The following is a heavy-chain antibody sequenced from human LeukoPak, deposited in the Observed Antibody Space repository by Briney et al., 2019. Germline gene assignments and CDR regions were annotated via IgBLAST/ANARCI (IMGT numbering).Heavy chain of an antibody. Sequence: SETLSLTCTISGGSVSSYYWSWIRQPPGKGLEWIGYIYYSGSTNYNPSLKSRVTISVDTSKNQFSLKLSSVTAADTAVYYCARTYYYGSGSYYKLLDAFDIWGQGTMVTVSS. CDR3: ARTYYYGSGSYYKLLDAFDI. CDR2: IYYSGST. J-gene: IGHJ3*02. CDR1: GGSVSSYY. V-gene: IGHV4-59*02. D-gene: IGHD3-10*01.